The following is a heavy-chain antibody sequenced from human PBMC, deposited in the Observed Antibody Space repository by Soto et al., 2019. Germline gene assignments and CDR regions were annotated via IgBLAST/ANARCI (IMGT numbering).Heavy chain of an antibody. CDR3: AKPSVNYYDGSGYVDY. Sequence: GGSLRLSCAASGFPFGSYAMSWVRQAPGKGLEWVSAISHSGGSTYYADSVKGRFTISRDISKNTLYLQMNSLRPEDTAVYYCAKPSVNYYDGSGYVDYWGQGTLVTVSS. J-gene: IGHJ4*02. V-gene: IGHV3-23*01. D-gene: IGHD3-22*01. CDR2: ISHSGGST. CDR1: GFPFGSYA.